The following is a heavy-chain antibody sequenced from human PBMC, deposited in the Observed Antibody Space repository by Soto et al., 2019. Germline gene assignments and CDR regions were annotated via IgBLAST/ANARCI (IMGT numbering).Heavy chain of an antibody. J-gene: IGHJ4*03. D-gene: IGHD3-10*01. CDR3: AKRHYYGSGSFALAT. CDR2: VSGDGYAS. V-gene: IGHV3-23*01. CDR1: GFTCSSNA. Sequence: GWSLRLSCAGSGFTCSSNAMSWIRQAPGKGLEWVSSVSGDGYASDYADSVKGRFTVSRHNSKNTLYLQMNSLRAEDTAVYYCAKRHYYGSGSFALATWGQGTLVTVSS.